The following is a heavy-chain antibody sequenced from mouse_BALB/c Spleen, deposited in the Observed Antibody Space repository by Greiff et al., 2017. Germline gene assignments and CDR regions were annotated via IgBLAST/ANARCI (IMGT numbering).Heavy chain of an antibody. J-gene: IGHJ2*01. CDR2: IYPGDGDT. CDR3: ARKGGLHYFDD. V-gene: IGHV1-82*01. Sequence: VQLQQSGPELVKPGASVKISCKASGYAFSSSWMNWVKQRPGQGLEWIGRIYPGDGDTHYNGKFKGKATLTADKSSSTAYMQLSSLTSVDSAVYFCARKGGLHYFDDWGQGTTLTVSS. D-gene: IGHD6-2*01. CDR1: GYAFSSSW.